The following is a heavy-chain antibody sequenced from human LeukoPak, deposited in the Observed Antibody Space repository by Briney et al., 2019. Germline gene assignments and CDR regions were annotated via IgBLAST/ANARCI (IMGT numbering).Heavy chain of an antibody. CDR2: INAEGSGT. CDR1: GFTFSSRW. Sequence: GVFLRLSCAASGFTFSSRWMHWVRQAPEKGLVGVTHINAEGSGTYYAASVKGRFAISRDNAKNTLYLQMHSLTAEDTAVYYCVRGALRDCSYTSCSRGNWFDPWGQGTLVTVSS. D-gene: IGHD2-2*01. V-gene: IGHV3-74*01. J-gene: IGHJ5*02. CDR3: VRGALRDCSYTSCSRGNWFDP.